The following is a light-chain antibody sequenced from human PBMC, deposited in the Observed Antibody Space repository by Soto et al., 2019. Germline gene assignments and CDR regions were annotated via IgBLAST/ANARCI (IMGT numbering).Light chain of an antibody. V-gene: IGKV2-30*01. CDR1: QSPVTTDGNTY. CDR3: MQGTDWPYT. CDR2: KVS. Sequence: DIVMTQSPLSLPVTLGQPASISCRSSQSPVTTDGNTYLNWFQQRPGQSPRRLIYKVSIRDSGVPDRFSGSGSGTEFTLKLSRVEVEDVGVYYCMQGTDWPYTFGQGTKREI. J-gene: IGKJ2*01.